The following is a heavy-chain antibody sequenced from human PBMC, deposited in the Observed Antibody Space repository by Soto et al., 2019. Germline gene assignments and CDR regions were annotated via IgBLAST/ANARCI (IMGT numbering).Heavy chain of an antibody. D-gene: IGHD3-3*01. CDR3: ARDINDFWSGYLY. J-gene: IGHJ4*02. V-gene: IGHV3-33*01. Sequence: QVQLVESGGGVVQPGTSLRLSCAASGFSFSSYAMHWVRQAPGKGLEWGAALWYDGSNQNYAESVKGRFTISRDNSKRTVYLQMNSLKAEDTAVYYCARDINDFWSGYLYWGQGTLVTVSS. CDR1: GFSFSSYA. CDR2: LWYDGSNQ.